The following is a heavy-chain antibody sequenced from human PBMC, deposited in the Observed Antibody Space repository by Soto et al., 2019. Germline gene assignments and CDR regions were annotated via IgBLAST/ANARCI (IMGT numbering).Heavy chain of an antibody. CDR3: ARHTYCGYDLYAPFDY. CDR1: GGSISSYY. Sequence: QVQLQESGPGLVKPSETLSLTCTVSGGSISSYYWSWIRQPPGKGLEWIGYIYYSGSTNYNPSLKSRVTISVDTSKIQFSLKLSSVTAADTAVYYCARHTYCGYDLYAPFDYWGQGTLVTVSS. V-gene: IGHV4-59*08. CDR2: IYYSGST. J-gene: IGHJ4*02. D-gene: IGHD5-12*01.